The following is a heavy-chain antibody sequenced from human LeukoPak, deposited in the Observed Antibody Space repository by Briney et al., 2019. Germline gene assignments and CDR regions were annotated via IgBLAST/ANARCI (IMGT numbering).Heavy chain of an antibody. CDR3: ARTSKQWLGGNWFDP. CDR1: GGSISSYY. J-gene: IGHJ5*02. V-gene: IGHV4-59*12. D-gene: IGHD6-19*01. CDR2: IYYSGST. Sequence: SETLSLTCTVSGGSISSYYWSWIRQPPGKGLEWIGYIYYSGSTNYNPSLKSRVTISVDTSKNQFSLKLSSVTAADTAVYYCARTSKQWLGGNWFDPWGQGTLVTVSS.